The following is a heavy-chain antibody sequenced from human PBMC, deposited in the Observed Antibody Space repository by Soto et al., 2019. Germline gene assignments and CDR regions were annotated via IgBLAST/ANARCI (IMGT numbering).Heavy chain of an antibody. V-gene: IGHV1-3*01. CDR3: AKSATVPAAIDY. Sequence: ASVKVSCKASGYTFSNFAMHLVRQAPGQRLEWMGWINAGNGNTKYSQKFQGRVTITRDTSASTAYMELSSLRSEDTAVYYCAKSATVPAAIDYWGQGTLVTVSS. CDR1: GYTFSNFA. J-gene: IGHJ4*02. D-gene: IGHD2-2*02. CDR2: INAGNGNT.